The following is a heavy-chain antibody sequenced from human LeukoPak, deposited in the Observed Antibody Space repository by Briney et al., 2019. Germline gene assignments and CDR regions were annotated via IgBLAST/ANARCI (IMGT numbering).Heavy chain of an antibody. V-gene: IGHV1-69*13. CDR2: IIPIFGTA. CDR3: ARSDSNYLRFDY. Sequence: SVTVSCKASGGTFSSYAISWVRQAPGQGLEWMGGIIPIFGTANYAQKFQGRVTITADESTSTAYMELSSLRSEDTAVYYCARSDSNYLRFDYWGQGTLVTVSS. CDR1: GGTFSSYA. J-gene: IGHJ4*02. D-gene: IGHD4-11*01.